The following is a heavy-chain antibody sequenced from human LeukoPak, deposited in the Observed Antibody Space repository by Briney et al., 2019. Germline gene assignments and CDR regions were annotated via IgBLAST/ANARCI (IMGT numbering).Heavy chain of an antibody. V-gene: IGHV4-59*01. CDR2: VSYTGST. Sequence: PSETLSLTCTVSGGSISSYYWSWIRQPPGKRLEWIGFVSYTGSTNYNPSLKSRVTISLDTSENQFSLRLSSVTAADTAVYYCARGATAWVHFDYWGQGTLVTVSS. CDR3: ARGATAWVHFDY. J-gene: IGHJ4*02. CDR1: GGSISSYY. D-gene: IGHD1-26*01.